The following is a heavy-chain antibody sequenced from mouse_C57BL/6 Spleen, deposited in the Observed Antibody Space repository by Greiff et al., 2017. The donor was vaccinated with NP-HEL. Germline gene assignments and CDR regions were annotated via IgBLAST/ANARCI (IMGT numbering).Heavy chain of an antibody. V-gene: IGHV1-4*01. Sequence: QVQLKESGAELARPGASVKMSCKASGYTFTSYTMHWVKQRPGQGLEWIGYINPSSGYTKYNQKFKDKATLTADKSSSTAYMQLSSLTSEDSAVYYCARWKGELGRFAYWGQGTLVTVSA. J-gene: IGHJ3*01. D-gene: IGHD4-1*01. CDR3: ARWKGELGRFAY. CDR1: GYTFTSYT. CDR2: INPSSGYT.